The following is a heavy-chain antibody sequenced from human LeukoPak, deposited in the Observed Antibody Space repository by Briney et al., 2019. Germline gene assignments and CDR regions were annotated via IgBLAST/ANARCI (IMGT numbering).Heavy chain of an antibody. V-gene: IGHV3-21*01. Sequence: PGGSLRLSCAASGFTFSSYSMNWVRQAPGKGLEWVSPISSSSSYIYYADSVKGRFTISRDNATNTLYLRMNSLRAEDADVYYCARGNPGDYRPQGDAPFDCWGQGALVAVCS. CDR1: GFTFSSYS. CDR2: ISSSSSYI. J-gene: IGHJ4*02. CDR3: ARGNPGDYRPQGDAPFDC. D-gene: IGHD2-21*02.